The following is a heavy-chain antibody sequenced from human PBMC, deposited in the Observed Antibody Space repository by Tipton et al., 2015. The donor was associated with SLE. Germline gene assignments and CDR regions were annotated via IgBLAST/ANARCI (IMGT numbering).Heavy chain of an antibody. Sequence: QSGAEVKKPGVSVKVSCKASGYTFTGYYMHWVRQAPGQGLEWMGWINPNSGGTNYAQKFQGRVTMTRDTSISTAYMELSRLRSDDTAVYYCARGDLNYYDSSGYYYIDYWGQGTLVTVSS. D-gene: IGHD3-22*01. J-gene: IGHJ4*02. CDR1: GYTFTGYY. V-gene: IGHV1-2*02. CDR3: ARGDLNYYDSSGYYYIDY. CDR2: INPNSGGT.